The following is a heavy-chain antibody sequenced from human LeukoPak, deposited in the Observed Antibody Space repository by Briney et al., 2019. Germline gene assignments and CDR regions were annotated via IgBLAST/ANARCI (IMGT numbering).Heavy chain of an antibody. D-gene: IGHD2-15*01. Sequence: GGSLRLSCAASGFTLVDYAMHWVRQPPGKGLEWVSLISGSGTTTYYTDSVKGRFTIYRDNSRNSLYLQMNRLRTEDTAFYYCARDLKDCSGGSCYSGTPGVYWGQGTVVIVSS. J-gene: IGHJ4*02. CDR1: GFTLVDYA. CDR2: ISGSGTTT. CDR3: ARDLKDCSGGSCYSGTPGVY. V-gene: IGHV3-43*02.